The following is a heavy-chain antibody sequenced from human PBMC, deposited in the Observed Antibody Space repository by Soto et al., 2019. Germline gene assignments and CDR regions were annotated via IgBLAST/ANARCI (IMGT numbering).Heavy chain of an antibody. D-gene: IGHD5-12*01. J-gene: IGHJ6*02. Sequence: QVQLVQSGAEVKKPGSSVKVSCKASGGTFSSYAISWVRQAPGQGLEWMGGIIPIFGTANYAQKFQGRVTITADKSTSTAYMELGSLRSEDTAVYYCAREAVVDTIPHDDYGMDVWGQGTTVTVSS. CDR2: IIPIFGTA. CDR3: AREAVVDTIPHDDYGMDV. V-gene: IGHV1-69*06. CDR1: GGTFSSYA.